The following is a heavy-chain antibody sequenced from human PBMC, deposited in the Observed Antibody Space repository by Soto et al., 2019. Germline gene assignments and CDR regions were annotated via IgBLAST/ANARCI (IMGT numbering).Heavy chain of an antibody. CDR3: ARGPSAAAPLSDWYFDL. D-gene: IGHD2-2*01. V-gene: IGHV3-48*02. CDR2: ISSGSYNI. Sequence: GGSLRLSCTASGFTFSSYSMNWVRRAPGKGLEWVSYISSGSYNIYYADSVKGRLTISRDNAKDSLYLQMSSLRDDDSAVYYCARGPSAAAPLSDWYFDLWGRGTLVTASS. J-gene: IGHJ2*01. CDR1: GFTFSSYS.